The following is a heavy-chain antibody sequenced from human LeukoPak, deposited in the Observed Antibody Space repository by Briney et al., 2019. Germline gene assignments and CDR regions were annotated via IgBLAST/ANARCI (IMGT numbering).Heavy chain of an antibody. CDR1: GGSFSGYY. CDR2: INHSGST. Sequence: SETLSLTCAVYGGSFSGYYWSWIRQPPGKGLEWIGEINHSGSTNYNPPLKSRATISVDTSKNQFSLKLSSVTAADTAVYYCAGAARPGEEVCYWGQGTLVTVSS. J-gene: IGHJ4*02. D-gene: IGHD6-6*01. V-gene: IGHV4-34*09. CDR3: AGAARPGEEVCY.